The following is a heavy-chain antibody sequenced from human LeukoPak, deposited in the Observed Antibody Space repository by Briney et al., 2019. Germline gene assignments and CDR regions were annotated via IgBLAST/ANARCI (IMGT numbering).Heavy chain of an antibody. J-gene: IGHJ5*02. Sequence: PSETLSLTCTVSGGSISSGDYYWSWIRQPPGKGLEWIAYMYYSGSTYYNPSLKSRVTMSADMSKNQLSLKLSPVTAADTAVYYCARPYYYDSRIDPWGQGILVTVSS. V-gene: IGHV4-30-4*01. CDR3: ARPYYYDSRIDP. CDR1: GGSISSGDYY. D-gene: IGHD3-22*01. CDR2: MYYSGST.